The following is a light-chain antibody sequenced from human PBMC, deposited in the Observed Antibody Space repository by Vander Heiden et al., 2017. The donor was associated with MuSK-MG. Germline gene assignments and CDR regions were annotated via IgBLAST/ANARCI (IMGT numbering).Light chain of an antibody. J-gene: IGLJ1*01. CDR3: AAWDYSLNGQV. V-gene: IGLV1-44*01. CDR1: SSNIGSNT. CDR2: SNN. Sequence: QSVLTQPPSASGTPGQRVTISCSGSSSNIGSNTVHWYQHLPGTAPKLLIYSNNQRPSGVPDRFSGSKSGTSASLAISGLQSEDEADYYCAAWDYSLNGQVFGTGTKVTVL.